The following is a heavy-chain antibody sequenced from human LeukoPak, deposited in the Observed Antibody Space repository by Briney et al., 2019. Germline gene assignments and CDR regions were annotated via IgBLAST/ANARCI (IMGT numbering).Heavy chain of an antibody. CDR2: ISAYNGNT. J-gene: IGHJ4*02. V-gene: IGHV1-18*01. D-gene: IGHD3-22*01. Sequence: ASVKVSCKASGYTFTSYGIIWVRQAPGQGLEWMGCISAYNGNTNYAQKLQGRVTMTTDTSTSTAYMELRSLRSDDTAVYYCARDLLDAYYYDSSGYYYFDYWGQGTLVTVSS. CDR3: ARDLLDAYYYDSSGYYYFDY. CDR1: GYTFTSYG.